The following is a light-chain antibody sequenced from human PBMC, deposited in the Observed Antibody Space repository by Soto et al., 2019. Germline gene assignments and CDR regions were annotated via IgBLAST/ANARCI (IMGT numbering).Light chain of an antibody. CDR2: GAS. CDR1: QGFSSSY. V-gene: IGKV3-20*01. J-gene: IGKJ2*01. CDR3: QQYGSSPPYT. Sequence: EIVLTQSPGTLSLSPGERATLSCRASQGFSSSYLAWYQQKPGQAPRLLIYGASSRATGIPDRFSGSGSGTDFTRTISRLEPEDFAVYYCQQYGSSPPYTFGQGTKLEIK.